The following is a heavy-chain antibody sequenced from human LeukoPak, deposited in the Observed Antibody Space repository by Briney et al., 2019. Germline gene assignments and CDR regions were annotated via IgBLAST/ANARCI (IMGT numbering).Heavy chain of an antibody. V-gene: IGHV3-23*01. CDR1: GFTFSSYA. J-gene: IGHJ4*02. D-gene: IGHD1-1*01. CDR3: TKGGTTLFDH. CDR2: ISGSGGST. Sequence: GGSLRLSCAASGFTFSSYAMSWVRQAPGKGLEWVSAISGSGGSTYYADSVKGRFTISRDNAKNTLYLQMNSLRDEDTAVYYCTKGGTTLFDHWGQGTLVTVSS.